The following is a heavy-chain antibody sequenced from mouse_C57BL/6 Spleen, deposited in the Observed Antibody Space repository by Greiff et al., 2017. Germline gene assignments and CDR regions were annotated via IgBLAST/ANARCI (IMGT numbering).Heavy chain of an antibody. J-gene: IGHJ4*01. D-gene: IGHD2-1*01. CDR2: ILPGSGST. V-gene: IGHV1-9*01. CDR1: GYTFTGYW. Sequence: QVQLQQSGAELMKPGASVKLSCKATGYTFTGYWLEWVKQRPGHGLEWIGEILPGSGSTNYNEKFKGKATFTANTSSNTAYKQLSSLTTEDSAIYYCARERINYEDAMDYWGQGTSVTVSS. CDR3: ARERINYEDAMDY.